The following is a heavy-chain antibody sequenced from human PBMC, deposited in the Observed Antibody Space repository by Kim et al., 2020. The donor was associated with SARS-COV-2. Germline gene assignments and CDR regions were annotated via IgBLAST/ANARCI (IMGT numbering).Heavy chain of an antibody. D-gene: IGHD3-16*02. Sequence: SETLSLTCTVSGGSISSSSYYWGWIRQPPGKGLEWIGSIYYSGSTYYNPSLKSRVTISVDTSKNQFSLKLSSVTAADTAVYYCARDTLTGELSTYYGMDVWGQGTTVTVSS. J-gene: IGHJ6*02. CDR1: GGSISSSSYY. CDR3: ARDTLTGELSTYYGMDV. CDR2: IYYSGST. V-gene: IGHV4-39*07.